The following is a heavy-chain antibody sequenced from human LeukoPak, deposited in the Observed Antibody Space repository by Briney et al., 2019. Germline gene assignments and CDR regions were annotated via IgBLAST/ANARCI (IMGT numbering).Heavy chain of an antibody. CDR2: INPSGGST. CDR3: ARGAPTTRIGAGRFDY. Sequence: GASVKVSCKAFGYSLTNYYVHWVRQAPGQGLEWMGEINPSGGSTSYAQKFQGRITVTRDTYTYTVYMDLSSLRSEDTATYYCARGAPTTRIGAGRFDYWGQGSLLTVAS. CDR1: GYSLTNYY. D-gene: IGHD5-12*01. J-gene: IGHJ4*02. V-gene: IGHV1-46*01.